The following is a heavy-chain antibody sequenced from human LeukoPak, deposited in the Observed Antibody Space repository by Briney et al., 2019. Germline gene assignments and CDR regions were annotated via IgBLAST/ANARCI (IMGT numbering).Heavy chain of an antibody. J-gene: IGHJ4*02. D-gene: IGHD3-10*01. CDR3: AKRGVVIRVILVGFHKQAYYFDS. V-gene: IGHV3-23*01. Sequence: GSLRLSCAVSGITLSNYGMSWVRQAPGKGLEWVAGISDSGGSTNYADSVKGRFTISRDNAKNTLYLQMNSLRAEDTAVYFCAKRGVVIRVILVGFHKQAYYFDSWGQGALVTVSS. CDR1: GITLSNYG. CDR2: ISDSGGST.